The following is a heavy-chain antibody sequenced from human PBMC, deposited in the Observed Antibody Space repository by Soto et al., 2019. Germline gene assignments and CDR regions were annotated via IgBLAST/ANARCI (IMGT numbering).Heavy chain of an antibody. D-gene: IGHD4-17*01. V-gene: IGHV4-31*03. J-gene: IGHJ4*02. CDR2: IYYSGST. Sequence: QVQLQESGPGLVKPSQTLSLTCTVSGGSISTGGYYWTWIRQPPGKGLEWIGYIYYSGSTYYNPSLKSRVTISVDTSKNQFSLKLSSVTAADTAVYYCARGLSVTLFDNWGQGTLVTVSS. CDR3: ARGLSVTLFDN. CDR1: GGSISTGGYY.